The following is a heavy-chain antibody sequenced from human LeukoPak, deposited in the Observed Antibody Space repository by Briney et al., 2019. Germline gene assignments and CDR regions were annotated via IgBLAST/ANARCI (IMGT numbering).Heavy chain of an antibody. CDR1: GYTFTSYG. CDR3: ARMGWLRASTAGTEYFQH. CDR2: ISAYNGNT. V-gene: IGHV1-18*01. J-gene: IGHJ1*01. D-gene: IGHD5-12*01. Sequence: ASVKVSCKASGYTFTSYGISWVRQAPGQGLEGMGWISAYNGNTSYAQKLQGRVTMTTDTSTSTAYMELRSLRSDDTAVYYCARMGWLRASTAGTEYFQHWGQGTLVTVSS.